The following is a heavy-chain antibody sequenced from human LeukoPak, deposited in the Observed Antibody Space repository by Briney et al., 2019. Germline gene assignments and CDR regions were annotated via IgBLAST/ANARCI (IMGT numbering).Heavy chain of an antibody. J-gene: IGHJ3*02. CDR1: GASISGHY. Sequence: SETLSLTCTVSGASISGHYLTWIRQPPGKGLEWIGYVSHIGSTNYNPSLKSRVTISVDTSKNQFSLKLTSVTAADTAVYYCARDRISINALDMWGQGTMVTVSS. CDR2: VSHIGST. D-gene: IGHD1-14*01. CDR3: ARDRISINALDM. V-gene: IGHV4-59*11.